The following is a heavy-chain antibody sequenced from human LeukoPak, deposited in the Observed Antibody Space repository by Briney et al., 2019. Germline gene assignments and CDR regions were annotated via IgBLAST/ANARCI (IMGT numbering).Heavy chain of an antibody. Sequence: PGGSLRLSCAASGFTFNSYAMSWVRQAPGKGLEWVSAISGSGGSTYYADSVKGRFTISRDNSKNTLYLQMNSLRAEDTAVYYCAKDFLLGLLFLWFDWGQGTLVTVSS. D-gene: IGHD2/OR15-2a*01. CDR3: AKDFLLGLLFLWFD. V-gene: IGHV3-23*01. CDR1: GFTFNSYA. CDR2: ISGSGGST. J-gene: IGHJ4*02.